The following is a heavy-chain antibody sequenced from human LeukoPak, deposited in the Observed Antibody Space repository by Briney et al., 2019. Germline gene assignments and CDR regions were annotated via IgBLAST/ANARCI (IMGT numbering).Heavy chain of an antibody. V-gene: IGHV1-69*05. CDR1: GGTFSTYS. Sequence: PGASVKVSCKASGGTFSTYSFSWVRQAPGQGLEWMGGIIPIFGTANYAQKFQGRVTITTDESTSTAYMELSSLRSEDTAVYYCATCRSSSPVGFMDVWGKGTTVTVSS. CDR2: IIPIFGTA. CDR3: ATCRSSSPVGFMDV. D-gene: IGHD6-13*01. J-gene: IGHJ6*03.